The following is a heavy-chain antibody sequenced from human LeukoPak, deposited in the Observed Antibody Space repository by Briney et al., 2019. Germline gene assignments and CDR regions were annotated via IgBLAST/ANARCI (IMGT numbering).Heavy chain of an antibody. V-gene: IGHV3-23*01. Sequence: GGSLRLSCAASGFTFSSYAMSWVRQAPEKGLEWVSTISGRGGGTYYADSMKGRFTISRDDSKNTLYLQMNSLRAEDTAVYYCVKDLGRYRNNCFDYWGQGTLVPVSS. CDR3: VKDLGRYRNNCFDY. D-gene: IGHD1-26*01. CDR2: ISGRGGGT. J-gene: IGHJ4*02. CDR1: GFTFSSYA.